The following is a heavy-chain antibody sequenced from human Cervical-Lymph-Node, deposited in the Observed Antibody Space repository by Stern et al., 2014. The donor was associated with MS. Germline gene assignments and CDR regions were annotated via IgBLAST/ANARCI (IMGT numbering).Heavy chain of an antibody. CDR2: LHSSGST. Sequence: LQLQESGPGLVKPSETLSVTCTVSGGSVNNGSYYWSWIRQPPGKEPEWIAYLHSSGSTNYNPSLKSRVTVSMGTSNNQFSLKLRSVTAADSAVYFCARNIDLWGLGTLVTVSS. CDR1: GGSVNNGSYY. CDR3: ARNIDL. J-gene: IGHJ4*02. V-gene: IGHV4-61*01.